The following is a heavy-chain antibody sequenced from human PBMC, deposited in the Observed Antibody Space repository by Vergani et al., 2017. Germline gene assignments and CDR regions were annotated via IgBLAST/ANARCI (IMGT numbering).Heavy chain of an antibody. CDR3: ARDIVAARPLSPKNFDY. Sequence: QVQLVPSGAEVKTPGASVKVSCKASGYTFTSYGISWVRQAPGQGLEWMGWISAYNGNTNYAQKLQGRVTMTTDTSTSTAYMELRSLRSDDTAVYYCARDIVAARPLSPKNFDYWGQGTLVTVSS. CDR2: ISAYNGNT. V-gene: IGHV1-18*01. J-gene: IGHJ4*02. D-gene: IGHD6-6*01. CDR1: GYTFTSYG.